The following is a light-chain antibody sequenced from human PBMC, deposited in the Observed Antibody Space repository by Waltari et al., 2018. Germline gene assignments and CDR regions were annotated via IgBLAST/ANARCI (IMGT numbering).Light chain of an antibody. CDR3: QQFSSYRTGFT. J-gene: IGKJ3*01. V-gene: IGKV1-13*02. CDR1: QGFTSG. CDR2: DDS. Sequence: AIQLTQSPSSLSASVGDRVTITCRASQGFTSGLAWYQQKPGKAPKLLIFDDSTLATGVPSRFSGSGSGTAFTLTISSLQPEDFGTYYCQQFSSYRTGFTFGPGTTVDMK.